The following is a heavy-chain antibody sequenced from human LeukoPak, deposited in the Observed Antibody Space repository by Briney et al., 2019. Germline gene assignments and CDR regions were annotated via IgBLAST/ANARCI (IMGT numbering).Heavy chain of an antibody. V-gene: IGHV4-59*08. CDR1: GGSISSYY. CDR2: IYYSGST. Sequence: PSETLSLTCTVSGGSISSYYWSWIRQPPGKGLEWIGYIYYSGSTNYNPSLKSRVTISVDTSKNQFSLKLSSVTAADTAVYYCARLGDTAMAGDYWGQGTLVTVSS. J-gene: IGHJ4*02. D-gene: IGHD5-18*01. CDR3: ARLGDTAMAGDY.